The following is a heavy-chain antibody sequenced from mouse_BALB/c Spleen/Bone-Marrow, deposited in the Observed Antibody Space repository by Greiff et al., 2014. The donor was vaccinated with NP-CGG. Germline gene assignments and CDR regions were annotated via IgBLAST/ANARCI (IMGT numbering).Heavy chain of an antibody. D-gene: IGHD1-1*01. J-gene: IGHJ4*01. CDR3: ARRGTTVQYYYPMDY. CDR1: GFTFSSYG. Sequence: EVQVVESGGDLVKPGGSLKLSCAASGFTFSSYGMSWVRQTPDKGLEWVATISSGGSYTYYPDSVKGRFTISRDNANNTLYLQMSSLKSEDSAMYFCARRGTTVQYYYPMDYWGQGTSVTVSS. CDR2: ISSGGSYT. V-gene: IGHV5-6*01.